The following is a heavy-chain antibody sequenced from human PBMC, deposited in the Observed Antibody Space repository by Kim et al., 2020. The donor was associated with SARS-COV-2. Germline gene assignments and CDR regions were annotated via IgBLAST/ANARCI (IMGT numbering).Heavy chain of an antibody. CDR1: GFTFSSYG. D-gene: IGHD3-22*01. CDR2: IWYDGSKK. Sequence: GGSLRLSCAASGFTFSSYGMHWVRQAPGKGLEWVAVIWYDGSKKYYADSVKGRFTISRDNSKNTLYLQMNSLRAEDTAVYYCARVGYYDSSGYQPLDYWGQGTLVTVSS. J-gene: IGHJ4*02. CDR3: ARVGYYDSSGYQPLDY. V-gene: IGHV3-33*01.